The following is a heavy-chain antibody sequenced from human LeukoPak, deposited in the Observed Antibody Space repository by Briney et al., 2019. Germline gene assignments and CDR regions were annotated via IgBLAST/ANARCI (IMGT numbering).Heavy chain of an antibody. V-gene: IGHV1-2*06. J-gene: IGHJ4*02. CDR2: INPNSGGP. D-gene: IGHD5-18*01. CDR1: GYSFIGYY. CDR3: VRGYSYGFYFDY. Sequence: ASVKVSCKTSGYSFIGYYIHWVRQAPGQGLEWMGRINPNSGGPNYGQKFQGTVTMTRDTSISTAYLELSNLRSDDTAAYYCVRGYSYGFYFDYWGQGSLVTVSS.